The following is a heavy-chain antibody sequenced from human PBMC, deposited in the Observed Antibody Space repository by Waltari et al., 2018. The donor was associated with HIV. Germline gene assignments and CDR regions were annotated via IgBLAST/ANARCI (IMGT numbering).Heavy chain of an antibody. CDR2: SRHSGGT. Sequence: QVERQQWGAGLLTQSEALSLPCAVYGGSFRGFYWRWIRRPPGEGLAWMGESRHSGGTEYKLSLQSRVTLSVDTSKNQFSLKLHSGSGADTGVYYCARARIVAPQGYDLYYGVDVWGRGTTVTVS. CDR1: GGSFRGFY. J-gene: IGHJ6*02. D-gene: IGHD1-26*01. V-gene: IGHV4-34*01. CDR3: ARARIVAPQGYDLYYGVDV.